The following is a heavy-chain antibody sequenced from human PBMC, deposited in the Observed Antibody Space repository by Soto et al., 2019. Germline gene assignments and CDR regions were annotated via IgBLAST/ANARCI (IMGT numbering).Heavy chain of an antibody. Sequence: GESLKISCKGTVSYFSNYWVAWVPQMPGKGLEWMGIIYPGDSDARYRPSFQGQVTISADKAISTVYLPWTSLKALDPATYDCVRGVHLTAPDAFDVWGQGTMVTV. CDR2: IYPGDSDA. D-gene: IGHD1-1*01. CDR1: VSYFSNYW. V-gene: IGHV5-51*01. J-gene: IGHJ3*01. CDR3: VRGVHLTAPDAFDV.